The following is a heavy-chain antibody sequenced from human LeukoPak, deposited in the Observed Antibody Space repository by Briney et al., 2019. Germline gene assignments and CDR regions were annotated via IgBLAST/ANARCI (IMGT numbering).Heavy chain of an antibody. D-gene: IGHD3-9*01. V-gene: IGHV3-30*18. Sequence: GRSLRLSCAASGFTFSSYGMHWVRQAPGKGLEWVAVISYDGSSKYYADSVKGRFTISRDNSKNTLYLQMNSLRAEDTAVYYCAKVRYFDNYYFDYWGQGTLVTVSS. CDR1: GFTFSSYG. J-gene: IGHJ4*02. CDR2: ISYDGSSK. CDR3: AKVRYFDNYYFDY.